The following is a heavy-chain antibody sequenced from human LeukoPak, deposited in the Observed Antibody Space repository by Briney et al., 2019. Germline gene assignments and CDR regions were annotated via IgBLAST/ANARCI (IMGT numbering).Heavy chain of an antibody. CDR2: ISSSSSTI. Sequence: PGGSLRLSCAASGFTFTNAWFTWVRQAPGKGLEWVSYISSSSSTIYYADSVKGRFTISRDNSKNTLYLQMNSLRAEDTAVYYCAKDDKIVVVTNWFDPWGQGTLVTVSS. CDR1: GFTFTNAW. V-gene: IGHV3-48*01. CDR3: AKDDKIVVVTNWFDP. D-gene: IGHD3-22*01. J-gene: IGHJ5*02.